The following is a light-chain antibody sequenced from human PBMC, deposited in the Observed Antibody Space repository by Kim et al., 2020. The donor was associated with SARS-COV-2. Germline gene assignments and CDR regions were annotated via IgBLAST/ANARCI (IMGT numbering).Light chain of an antibody. CDR2: AAS. J-gene: IGKJ1*01. Sequence: GALSVSPGERAAISGRARQSVTSNMAWYQQKPGQAPRLLIYAASTRATGIPARFTGSGSGTEFTLAINSLQSEDFAVYYCQYSWTFGQGTKVDIK. CDR3: QYSWT. CDR1: QSVTSN. V-gene: IGKV3-15*01.